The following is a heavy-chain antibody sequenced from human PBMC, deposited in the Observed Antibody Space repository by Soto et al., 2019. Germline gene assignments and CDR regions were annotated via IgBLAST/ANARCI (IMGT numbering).Heavy chain of an antibody. D-gene: IGHD3-9*01. CDR3: ARGSYDILTGYHPFT. CDR1: GFTFSSYA. CDR2: ISGSGGSR. V-gene: IGHV3-23*01. J-gene: IGHJ4*02. Sequence: EVQLLESGGGLVQPGGSLRLSCAASGFTFSSYAMSWVRQAPGKGLEWVSAISGSGGSRYYADSVKGRFTISRDNSKNTLYLQMNSLRAEDTAVYYCARGSYDILTGYHPFTWGQGTLVTVSS.